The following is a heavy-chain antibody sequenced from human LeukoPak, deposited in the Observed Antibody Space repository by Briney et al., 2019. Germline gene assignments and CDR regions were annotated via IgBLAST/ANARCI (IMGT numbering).Heavy chain of an antibody. CDR1: GGSISSYY. D-gene: IGHD3-3*01. CDR3: ASTNYDFWSGYWFDP. J-gene: IGHJ5*02. CDR2: IYTSGST. V-gene: IGHV4-4*07. Sequence: SSETLSLTCTVSGGSISSYYWSWIRQPAGKGLEWIGRIYTSGSTNYNPSLKSRVTMSVDTSKNQFSLKLSSVTAADTAVYYCASTNYDFWSGYWFDPRGQGTLATVSS.